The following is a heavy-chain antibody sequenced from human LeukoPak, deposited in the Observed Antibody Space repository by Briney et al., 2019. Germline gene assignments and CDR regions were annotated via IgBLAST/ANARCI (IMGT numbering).Heavy chain of an antibody. CDR1: GFTFSDYY. J-gene: IGHJ6*02. Sequence: GGSLRLSCAASGFTFSDYYMSWIRQAPGKGLEWVSYISSSGSTIYYADSVKGRFTISRDSAKNSLYLQMNSLRAEDTAVYYCARDPIAAATAPVVWGQGTTVTVSS. CDR3: ARDPIAAATAPVV. D-gene: IGHD6-13*01. CDR2: ISSSGSTI. V-gene: IGHV3-11*01.